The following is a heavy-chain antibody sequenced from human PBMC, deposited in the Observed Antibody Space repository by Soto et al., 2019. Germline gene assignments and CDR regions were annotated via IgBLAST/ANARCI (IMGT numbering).Heavy chain of an antibody. CDR2: ISAYNGNT. CDR1: GYTFTSYG. J-gene: IGHJ3*02. CDR3: ARDPAWELLQVRAFDI. Sequence: ASVKVSCKASGYTFTSYGISCVRQAPGQGLEWMGWISAYNGNTNYAQKLQGRVTMTTDTSTSTAYMELRSLRSDDTAVYYCARDPAWELLQVRAFDIWGQGTMVTVSS. V-gene: IGHV1-18*01. D-gene: IGHD1-26*01.